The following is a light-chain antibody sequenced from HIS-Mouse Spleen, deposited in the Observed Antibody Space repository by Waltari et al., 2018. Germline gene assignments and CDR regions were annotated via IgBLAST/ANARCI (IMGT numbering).Light chain of an antibody. Sequence: NFMLTQPHSVSESPGKTVTISCTRSSGSISSNNVKWYQQRPGSAPTTVIYEDNQRPSGVPDRFSGSIDSSSNSASLTISGLKTEDEADYYCQSYDSSNLVFGGGTKLTVL. J-gene: IGLJ2*01. V-gene: IGLV6-57*04. CDR3: QSYDSSNLV. CDR1: SGSISSNN. CDR2: EDN.